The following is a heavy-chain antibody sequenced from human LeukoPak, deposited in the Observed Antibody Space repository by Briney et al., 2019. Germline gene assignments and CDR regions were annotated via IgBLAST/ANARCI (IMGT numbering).Heavy chain of an antibody. CDR1: GGSISSSSYY. J-gene: IGHJ4*02. CDR2: IYYSGST. CDR3: ARRTIVSPYYFDY. Sequence: SETLSLTCTVSGGSISSSSYYWGWIRQPPGKGLEWIGSIYYSGSTYYNPSLKSRVTISVDTSKNQFSLKLSSVTAADTAVYYCARRTIVSPYYFDYWGQGTLVTVSS. D-gene: IGHD3-22*01. V-gene: IGHV4-39*01.